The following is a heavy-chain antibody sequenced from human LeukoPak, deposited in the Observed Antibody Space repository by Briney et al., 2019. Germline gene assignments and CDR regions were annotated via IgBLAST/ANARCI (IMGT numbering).Heavy chain of an antibody. V-gene: IGHV4-4*07. CDR1: GGSMSSYY. CDR2: IYFTGST. Sequence: PSETLSLTCTVSGGSMSSYYWSWIRQPAGKGLEWIGRIYFTGSTKYNPSLKSRVTISVDTSKNQFSLKLSSVTAADTAVYYCARVREGSTSLYYYYYYMDVWGKGTTVTISS. D-gene: IGHD2-2*01. J-gene: IGHJ6*03. CDR3: ARVREGSTSLYYYYYYMDV.